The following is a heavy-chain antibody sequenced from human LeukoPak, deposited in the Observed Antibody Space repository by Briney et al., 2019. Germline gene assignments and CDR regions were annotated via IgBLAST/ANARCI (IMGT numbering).Heavy chain of an antibody. J-gene: IGHJ4*02. CDR2: ISYDGSNK. CDR3: ARAPINDYGDYFDY. V-gene: IGHV3-30-3*01. CDR1: GFTFSSYA. Sequence: GGSLRLSRAASGFTFSSYAMHWVRQAPGKGLEWVAVISYDGSNKYYADSVKGRFTISRDNSKNTLYLQMNSLRAEDTAVYYCARAPINDYGDYFDYWGQGTLVTVSS. D-gene: IGHD4-17*01.